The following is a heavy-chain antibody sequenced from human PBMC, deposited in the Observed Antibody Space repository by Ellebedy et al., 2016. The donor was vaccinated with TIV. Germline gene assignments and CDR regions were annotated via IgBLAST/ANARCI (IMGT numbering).Heavy chain of an antibody. CDR2: IWYDGSDK. CDR3: ARDTVLGADY. Sequence: GESLKISCTASGFTFSAFGIHWVRQAPGKGLEWVAHIWYDGSDKYYADSVKGRFTISRDNSKNTLYLQMNSLRADDTAVYYCARDTVLGADYWGQGTLVTVSS. V-gene: IGHV3-33*01. J-gene: IGHJ4*02. D-gene: IGHD4-17*01. CDR1: GFTFSAFG.